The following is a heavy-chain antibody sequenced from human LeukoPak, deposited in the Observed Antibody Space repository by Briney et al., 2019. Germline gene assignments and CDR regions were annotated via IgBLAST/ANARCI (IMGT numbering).Heavy chain of an antibody. V-gene: IGHV6-1*01. J-gene: IGHJ4*02. CDR3: ARDSSGWRSIFDY. Sequence: SQTLSLTCAISGDSVSSNSAAWNWIRQSPSRGLEWLGSTYYRSKWYRDYAVSVKSPLTINPDTSKNQSSLQLNSVTREDTAVYYCARDSSGWRSIFDYWGQGTLVSVSS. CDR2: TYYRSKWYR. CDR1: GDSVSSNSAA. D-gene: IGHD6-19*01.